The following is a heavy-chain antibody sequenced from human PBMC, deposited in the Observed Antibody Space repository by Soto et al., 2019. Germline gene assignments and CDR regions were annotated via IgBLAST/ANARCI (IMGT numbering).Heavy chain of an antibody. V-gene: IGHV3-23*01. J-gene: IGHJ4*02. CDR2: ISGSGGST. CDR1: GFTFSSFA. CDR3: AKDRTMRWPTVTQVVDY. D-gene: IGHD4-4*01. Sequence: PGGSLRLSCAASGFTFSSFAMSWVRQAPGKGLEWVSAISGSGGSTYYADSVKGRFTISRDNSKNTLYLQMNSLRAEDTAVYYCAKDRTMRWPTVTQVVDYWGQAPLLTVSS.